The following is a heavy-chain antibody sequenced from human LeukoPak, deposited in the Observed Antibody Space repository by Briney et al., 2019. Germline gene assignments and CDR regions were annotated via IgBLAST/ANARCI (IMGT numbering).Heavy chain of an antibody. Sequence: SVKVSCKASGYTFTSYYMHWVRQAPGQGLEWMGKIIPIYGRANYGQKFQGRVTITADELTTTSYMELSSLTAEDMAVYYCAAGGAYEFRDDYWGQGTLVTVSS. V-gene: IGHV1-69*13. CDR1: GYTFTSYY. D-gene: IGHD3-3*01. CDR2: IIPIYGRA. J-gene: IGHJ4*02. CDR3: AAGGAYEFRDDY.